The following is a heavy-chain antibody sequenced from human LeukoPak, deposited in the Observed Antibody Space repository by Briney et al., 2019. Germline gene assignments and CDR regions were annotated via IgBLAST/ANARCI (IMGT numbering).Heavy chain of an antibody. Sequence: ASVKVSCKASGYTFTDYYMHWVRQAPGQGLEWMGWINPNSGDTSYAQKSQGRVTMTRDTSISTAYMELTRLRSDDPAVYYCARGDFWSGYYIGASLHFDYWGQGTLVTVSS. CDR3: ARGDFWSGYYIGASLHFDY. CDR2: INPNSGDT. V-gene: IGHV1-2*02. CDR1: GYTFTDYY. J-gene: IGHJ4*02. D-gene: IGHD3-3*01.